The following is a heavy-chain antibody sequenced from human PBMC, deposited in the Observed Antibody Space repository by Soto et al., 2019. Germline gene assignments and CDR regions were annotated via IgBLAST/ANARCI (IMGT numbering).Heavy chain of an antibody. D-gene: IGHD2-2*02. Sequence: AGGSLRLSCAASGFTFSRYGMHWVRQAPGNDLEWVALISYDGNNKYYADSVKGRFTISRDNSKNTLYLQMSSLRPEDTAVYYCAKSPRGYKVDYWGQVTLGTVSS. CDR2: ISYDGNNK. J-gene: IGHJ4*02. CDR1: GFTFSRYG. CDR3: AKSPRGYKVDY. V-gene: IGHV3-30*18.